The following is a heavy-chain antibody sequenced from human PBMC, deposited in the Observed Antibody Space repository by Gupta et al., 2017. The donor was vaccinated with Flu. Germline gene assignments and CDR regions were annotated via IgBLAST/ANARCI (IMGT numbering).Heavy chain of an antibody. CDR2: IVVGSGNT. V-gene: IGHV1-58*01. J-gene: IGHJ6*02. D-gene: IGHD6-13*01. CDR3: AARIAAAGTNYYYYGMDV. Sequence: QWVRQARGQRLEWIGGIVVGSGNTNYAQKFQERVTITRDMSTSTAYMELSSLRSEETAVYYCAARIAAAGTNYYYYGMDVWGQGTTVTVSS.